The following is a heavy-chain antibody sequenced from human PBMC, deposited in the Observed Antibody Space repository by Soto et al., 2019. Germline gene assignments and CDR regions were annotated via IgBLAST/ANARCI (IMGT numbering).Heavy chain of an antibody. V-gene: IGHV4-4*02. J-gene: IGHJ4*02. Sequence: QVQLQESGPGLVKPSGTLSLTCAVSGGSISSSNWWSWVRQSPGKGLEWIGEIYHSGSTNYNPSLKCRVPVAVGQSRSQFSRKLSAVTAADTAVYYCARVLGGLHDYWGQGTLVTVSS. CDR3: ARVLGGLHDY. D-gene: IGHD1-26*01. CDR1: GGSISSSNW. CDR2: IYHSGST.